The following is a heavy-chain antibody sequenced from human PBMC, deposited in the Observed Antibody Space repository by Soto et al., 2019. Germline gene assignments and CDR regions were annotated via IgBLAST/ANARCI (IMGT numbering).Heavy chain of an antibody. D-gene: IGHD3-3*01. V-gene: IGHV1-69*01. Sequence: QVQLVQSGAEVKKPGSSVKVSCKASGGTFSSYAISWVRQAPGQGLEWMGGIIPIFGTANYAQKFQGRVTITADESTSTAYMELSSLRSEDTAVYYCARGRFDDFWSGQSAFDPWGQGTLVTVSS. CDR1: GGTFSSYA. CDR2: IIPIFGTA. J-gene: IGHJ5*02. CDR3: ARGRFDDFWSGQSAFDP.